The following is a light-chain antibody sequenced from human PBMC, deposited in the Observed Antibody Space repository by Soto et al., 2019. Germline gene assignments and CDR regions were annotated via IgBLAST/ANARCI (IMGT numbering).Light chain of an antibody. Sequence: EIVLTQSPGTLSLSPGERATLSCRASQSVSSSYLAWYQQKPGQAPRLLIYGASSRATGNPDRFSGSGSGTDFTLTNSRLEPADFAVYYCKQYDCSLGLPFGGGTKVEIK. J-gene: IGKJ4*01. CDR2: GAS. CDR3: KQYDCSLGLP. V-gene: IGKV3-20*01. CDR1: QSVSSSY.